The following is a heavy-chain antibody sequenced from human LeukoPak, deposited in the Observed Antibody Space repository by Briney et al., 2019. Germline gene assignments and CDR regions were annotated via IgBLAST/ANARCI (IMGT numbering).Heavy chain of an antibody. J-gene: IGHJ3*02. Sequence: GGSLRLSCAAPGFTFSSYWMHWVRQAPGKGLVWVSRINSDGSSTSYADSVKGRFTISRDNAKNTLYLQMNSLRAEDTAVYYCARDGPTYYYDSSGYRDAFDIWGQGTMVTVSS. V-gene: IGHV3-74*01. CDR2: INSDGSST. D-gene: IGHD3-22*01. CDR3: ARDGPTYYYDSSGYRDAFDI. CDR1: GFTFSSYW.